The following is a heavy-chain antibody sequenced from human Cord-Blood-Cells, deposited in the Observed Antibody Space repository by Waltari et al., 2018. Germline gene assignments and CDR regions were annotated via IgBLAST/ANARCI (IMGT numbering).Heavy chain of an antibody. Sequence: QVQLVQSGAEVKKPGASVKVSCKASGYTFTGYHMYWVRKAPGKGLEGMGGTNPNSGGKNYAKKFQGRVTMTRDTSINTAYMGLGRLRSDDTAVYYWARGGFGELFDPWGQGTLVTVSS. CDR3: ARGGFGELFDP. J-gene: IGHJ5*02. V-gene: IGHV1-2*02. CDR1: GYTFTGYH. CDR2: TNPNSGGK. D-gene: IGHD3-10*01.